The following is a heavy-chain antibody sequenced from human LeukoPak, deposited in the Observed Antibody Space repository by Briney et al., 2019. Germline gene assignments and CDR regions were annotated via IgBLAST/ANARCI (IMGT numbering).Heavy chain of an antibody. CDR3: ARSIVVGSSDV. V-gene: IGHV4-59*01. J-gene: IGHJ6*04. Sequence: SETLSLTCTVSGGSISSYYWSWIRQPPEKGLEWIGYVFYSGSTNYNPSLKSRVTISVDTSRNQFSLRLTSVTAADTAVYYCARSIVVGSSDVWGKGTTVTISS. CDR2: VFYSGST. CDR1: GGSISSYY. D-gene: IGHD3-22*01.